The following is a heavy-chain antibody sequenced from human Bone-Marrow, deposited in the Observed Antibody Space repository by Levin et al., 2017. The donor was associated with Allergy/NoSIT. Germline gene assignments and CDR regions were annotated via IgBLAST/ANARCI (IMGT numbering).Heavy chain of an antibody. J-gene: IGHJ4*02. CDR3: ARDDYSDFTGWV. V-gene: IGHV4-61*01. CDR2: ISSSGST. CDR1: GGSVSSDTFY. D-gene: IGHD3-9*01. Sequence: SETLSLTCTVSGGSVSSDTFYWSWIRQPPGKGLEWIGYISSSGSTYYNPSLMSRVTISVHTSKNQFSLRLSSVSAADTAVYYCARDDYSDFTGWVWGQGSLVTVSS.